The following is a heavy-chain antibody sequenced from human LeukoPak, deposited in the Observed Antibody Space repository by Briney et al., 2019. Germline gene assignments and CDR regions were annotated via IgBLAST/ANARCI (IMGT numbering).Heavy chain of an antibody. V-gene: IGHV1-69-2*01. CDR1: GYIFKNYF. J-gene: IGHJ4*02. D-gene: IGHD3-10*01. CDR3: STVFAGYNSVIMPPVVPDY. CDR2: IDSADGET. Sequence: VKISCKASGYIFKNYFIHWIQQSPGKGLKWMGRIDSADGETKYAEKFQGRVTLTADTPTETVYMEMSSLRFEDTALYYCSTVFAGYNSVIMPPVVPDYWGQGTLVSVSA.